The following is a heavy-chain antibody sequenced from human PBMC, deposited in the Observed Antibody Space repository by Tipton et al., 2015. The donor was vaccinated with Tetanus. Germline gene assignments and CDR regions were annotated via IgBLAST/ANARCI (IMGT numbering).Heavy chain of an antibody. D-gene: IGHD3-22*01. CDR1: GYTFTGYY. J-gene: IGHJ6*02. CDR3: ARDRGDYIYYGMDV. Sequence: QMQLVQSGAEVKKPGASVKVSCKASGYTFTGYYMYWVRQAPGQGLEWMGWIDPNSGGTVYAQKFQGRVTMTRDTSISTAYMELRGLRSDDTAVYYCARDRGDYIYYGMDVWGPGTTVTVS. CDR2: IDPNSGGT. V-gene: IGHV1-2*02.